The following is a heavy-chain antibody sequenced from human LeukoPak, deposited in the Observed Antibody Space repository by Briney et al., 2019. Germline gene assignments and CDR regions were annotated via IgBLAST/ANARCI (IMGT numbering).Heavy chain of an antibody. CDR2: IIPIFGTA. V-gene: IGHV1-69*05. Sequence: SVKVSCKASGGTFSSYAISWVRQAPGQGLEWMGRIIPIFGTANYAQKFQGRVTITTDESTSTAYMELSRLRSEDTAVYYCAREVVAAAPHWYFDLWGRGTLVTVSS. J-gene: IGHJ2*01. CDR1: GGTFSSYA. CDR3: AREVVAAAPHWYFDL. D-gene: IGHD6-13*01.